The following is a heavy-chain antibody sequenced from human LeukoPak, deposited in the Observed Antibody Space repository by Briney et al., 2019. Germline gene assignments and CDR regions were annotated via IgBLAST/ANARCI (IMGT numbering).Heavy chain of an antibody. D-gene: IGHD6-19*01. CDR3: ARDQVRWQWLARFDY. CDR1: GYTFTGYY. J-gene: IGHJ4*02. V-gene: IGHV1-2*02. Sequence: ASVKVSCKASGYTFTGYYMHWVRQAPGQGLEWMGWINPNSGGTNYAQKFQGRVTMTRDTSISTAYMELSRLRSDDTAVYYCARDQVRWQWLARFDYWGQGTLVTVSS. CDR2: INPNSGGT.